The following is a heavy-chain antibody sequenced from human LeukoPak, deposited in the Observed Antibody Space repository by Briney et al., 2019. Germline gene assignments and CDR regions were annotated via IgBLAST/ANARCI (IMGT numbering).Heavy chain of an antibody. CDR3: AKDSYVIGPLLD. V-gene: IGHV3-43*02. CDR1: RFTFDDYA. D-gene: IGHD2-2*01. CDR2: ISGDGGST. Sequence: PGGSLRLSCAPSRFTFDDYAMHWVRQAPGKGLEWVSLISGDGGSTYYADSVKGRFTISRDNSKNSLYLQMNSLRTEDTALYYCAKDSYVIGPLLDWGQGTLVTVSS. J-gene: IGHJ4*02.